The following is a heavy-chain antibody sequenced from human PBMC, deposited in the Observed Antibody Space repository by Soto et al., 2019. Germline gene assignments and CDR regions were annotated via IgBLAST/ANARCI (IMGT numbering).Heavy chain of an antibody. CDR2: IYPNGGST. CDR1: GYTFTSYY. Sequence: ASVKVSCKASGYTFTSYYMHWVRQAPGQGLEWMGIIYPNGGSTSYAQKCQGRVTMTRDTSTSTVYMELSSLRSEDTAGYYCARYDSSGFLFDYWGQGTLVTVSS. D-gene: IGHD3-22*01. V-gene: IGHV1-46*01. J-gene: IGHJ4*02. CDR3: ARYDSSGFLFDY.